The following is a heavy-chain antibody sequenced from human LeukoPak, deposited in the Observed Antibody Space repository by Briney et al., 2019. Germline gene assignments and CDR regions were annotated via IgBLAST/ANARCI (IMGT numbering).Heavy chain of an antibody. CDR1: GFTFSSYA. Sequence: GGSLRLSCAASGFTFSSYAMSWVRQARGKGLEWVSAISGSGGSTYYADSVKGRFTISRDNSKNTLYLQMNSLRAEDTAVYYCAKGTYYYDSSGYPPDYWGQGTLVTVSS. CDR2: ISGSGGST. J-gene: IGHJ4*02. CDR3: AKGTYYYDSSGYPPDY. V-gene: IGHV3-23*01. D-gene: IGHD3-22*01.